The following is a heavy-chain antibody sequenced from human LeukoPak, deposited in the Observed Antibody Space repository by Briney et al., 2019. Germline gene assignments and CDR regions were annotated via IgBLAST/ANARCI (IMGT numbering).Heavy chain of an antibody. V-gene: IGHV3-30*02. CDR3: AKHRVPAPSIYYYYMDV. CDR2: IRYDGSNK. J-gene: IGHJ6*03. Sequence: PGGSLRLSCAASGFTFSSYGMHWVRQAPGKGLEWVAFIRYDGSNKYYADSVKGRFTISRDNSKNTLYLQMNSLRAEDTAVYYCAKHRVPAPSIYYYYMDVWGKGTTVTVSS. CDR1: GFTFSSYG. D-gene: IGHD2-2*01.